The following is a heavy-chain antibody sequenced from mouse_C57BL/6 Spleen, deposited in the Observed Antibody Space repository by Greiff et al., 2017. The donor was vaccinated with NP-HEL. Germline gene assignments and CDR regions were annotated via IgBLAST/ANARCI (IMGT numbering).Heavy chain of an antibody. V-gene: IGHV1-69*01. J-gene: IGHJ2*01. CDR2: IDPSDSYT. Sequence: QVQLQQPGAELVMPGASVKLSCKASGYTFTSYWMHWVKQRPGQGLEWIGEIDPSDSYTNFNQKFKGKSTLTVDKSSSTAYMQLSSLTSEDSAVYYCARRDLLGPYFDYWGQGTTLTVSS. CDR1: GYTFTSYW. D-gene: IGHD4-1*01. CDR3: ARRDLLGPYFDY.